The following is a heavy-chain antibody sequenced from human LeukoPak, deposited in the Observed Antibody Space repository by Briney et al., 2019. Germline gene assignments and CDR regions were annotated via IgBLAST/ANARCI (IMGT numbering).Heavy chain of an antibody. J-gene: IGHJ3*02. CDR1: GFTFSSYS. V-gene: IGHV3-23*01. D-gene: IGHD2-15*01. CDR3: AKDIVVVSASGDAFDI. CDR2: ISGSGGSR. Sequence: GGSLRLSCAASGFTFSSYSMNWVRQAPGKGLEWVSVISGSGGSRHYADFAKGRFTVSRDNSKNTLYLQMNSLRAEDAAVYYCAKDIVVVSASGDAFDIWGQGTMVTVSA.